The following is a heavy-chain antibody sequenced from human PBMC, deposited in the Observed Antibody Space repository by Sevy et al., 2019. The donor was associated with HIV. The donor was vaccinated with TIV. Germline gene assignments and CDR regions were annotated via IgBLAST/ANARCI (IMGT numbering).Heavy chain of an antibody. CDR3: ARSIASVLPGPLGLFFRVYSNWFGP. J-gene: IGHJ5*02. Sequence: SDTLSLTCAVYGGSFSDYYWSWIRQPPGGGLEWIGEISHIGSTNYNPSLKSRVTMSLYTSTNQFSLRLKSMTAADTAVYYCARSIASVLPGPLGLFFRVYSNWFGPWGQGTLVTVSS. V-gene: IGHV4-34*01. D-gene: IGHD6-13*01. CDR2: ISHIGST. CDR1: GGSFSDYY.